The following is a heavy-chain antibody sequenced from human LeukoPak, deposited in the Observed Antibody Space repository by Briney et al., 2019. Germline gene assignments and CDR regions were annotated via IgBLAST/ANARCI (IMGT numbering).Heavy chain of an antibody. J-gene: IGHJ4*02. CDR3: ARALGFGEYDY. CDR2: INPNSGGT. V-gene: IGHV1-2*02. Sequence: ASVKVSCKASGYTFTVYYMHCVRQAPGQGLEWMGWINPNSGGTNYAQKFQGRVTMTRDTSISTAFMELSRLRSDDTAVYYCARALGFGEYDYWGQGTLVTVSS. CDR1: GYTFTVYY. D-gene: IGHD3-10*01.